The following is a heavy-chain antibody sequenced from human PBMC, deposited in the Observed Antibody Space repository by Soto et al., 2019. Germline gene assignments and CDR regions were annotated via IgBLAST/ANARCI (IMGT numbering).Heavy chain of an antibody. V-gene: IGHV4-30-2*01. Sequence: SVTLSLTCAVCGTSIGSSGYFWTWIWQPPGKGLEWIGYIYHSVSTYYNPSLKSRVTISVDTSKNQFFLTLKSVTAADTAVYYCVRGWWEREGYMMDVWGQGTTVTVS. J-gene: IGHJ6*02. CDR2: IYHSVST. CDR3: VRGWWEREGYMMDV. D-gene: IGHD1-26*01. CDR1: GTSIGSSGYF.